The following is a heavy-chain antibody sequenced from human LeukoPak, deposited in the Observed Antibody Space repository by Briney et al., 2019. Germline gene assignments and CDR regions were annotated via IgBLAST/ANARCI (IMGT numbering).Heavy chain of an antibody. D-gene: IGHD1-26*01. CDR2: IIPIFDTA. CDR1: GGTFSSYS. J-gene: IGHJ6*02. V-gene: IGHV1-69*13. Sequence: SVKVSCKASGGTFSSYSISWVRQAPGQGLEWMGGIIPIFDTADYAQKFQGRVTTTADESTSTAYMELSSLRSEDTAVFYCARISLGAIWGYYYGMDVWGQGTTVTVSS. CDR3: ARISLGAIWGYYYGMDV.